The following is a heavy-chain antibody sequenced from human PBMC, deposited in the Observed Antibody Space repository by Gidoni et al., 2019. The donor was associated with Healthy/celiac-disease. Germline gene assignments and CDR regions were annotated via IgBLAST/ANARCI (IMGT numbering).Heavy chain of an antibody. J-gene: IGHJ6*02. CDR3: ARDKGYCSSTSCSQSVNYYYGMDV. CDR1: GFTFSSYW. D-gene: IGHD2-2*01. V-gene: IGHV3-7*01. Sequence: EVQLVESGGGLVQPGGSLRLSCAASGFTFSSYWMSWVRQAPGKGLEWVANIKQDGSEKYYVDSVKGRFTISRDNAKNSLYLQMNSLRAEDTAVYYCARDKGYCSSTSCSQSVNYYYGMDVWGQGTTVTVSS. CDR2: IKQDGSEK.